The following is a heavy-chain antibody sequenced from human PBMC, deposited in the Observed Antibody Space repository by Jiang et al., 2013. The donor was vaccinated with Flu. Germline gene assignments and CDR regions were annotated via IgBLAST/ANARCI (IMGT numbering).Heavy chain of an antibody. J-gene: IGHJ4*02. V-gene: IGHV4-39*01. CDR3: ARHENTAMDV. CDR2: IYYSGST. CDR1: GGSISSSSYY. D-gene: IGHD5-18*01. Sequence: GSGLVKPSETLSLTCTVSGGSISSSSYYWGWIRQPPGKGLEWIGSIYYSGSTYYNPSLKSRVTISVDTSKNQFSLKLSSVTAADTAVYYCARHENTAMDVWGQGTLVTVSS.